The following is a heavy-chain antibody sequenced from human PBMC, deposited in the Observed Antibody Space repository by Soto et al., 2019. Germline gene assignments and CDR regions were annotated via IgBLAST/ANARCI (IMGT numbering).Heavy chain of an antibody. D-gene: IGHD3-22*01. J-gene: IGHJ6*02. CDR2: IIPIFGTA. Sequence: SVKVSCKASGGSLSICAISWVRQAPGQGLEWMGGIIPIFGTANYAQKFQGRVTITADESTSTAYMELSSLRSEDTAVYYCARGYSSGYYGYYYGMDVWGQGTTVTVSS. CDR1: GGSLSICA. CDR3: ARGYSSGYYGYYYGMDV. V-gene: IGHV1-69*13.